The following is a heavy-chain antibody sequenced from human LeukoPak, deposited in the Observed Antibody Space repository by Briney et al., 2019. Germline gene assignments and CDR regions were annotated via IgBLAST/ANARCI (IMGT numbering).Heavy chain of an antibody. CDR2: ISGSNGNT. J-gene: IGHJ4*02. CDR3: ARVVWGQLTYYFDY. CDR1: GYTFTRYG. D-gene: IGHD3-16*01. Sequence: GAPVKVSCKASGYTFTRYGMSWVRQAPGQGLEWMGWISGSNGNTNYAQKLQGRVTMTTDTSTGTAYMELRSLRSDDTAVYYCARVVWGQLTYYFDYWGQGTLVTVSS. V-gene: IGHV1-18*01.